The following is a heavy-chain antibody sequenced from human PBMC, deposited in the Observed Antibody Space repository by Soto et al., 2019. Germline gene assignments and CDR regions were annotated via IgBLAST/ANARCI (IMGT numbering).Heavy chain of an antibody. CDR2: IYYSGTT. Sequence: SDTLSLTCTVSGPSISSYYWSWIRQPPGKRLEWIAYIYYSGTTNYNPSLKSRATISLDTSKNQFSLKLSSVTAADTAVYYCARHYAYSSGWYDAWGQGTLVTV. D-gene: IGHD3-16*01. J-gene: IGHJ5*02. CDR1: GPSISSYY. V-gene: IGHV4-59*08. CDR3: ARHYAYSSGWYDA.